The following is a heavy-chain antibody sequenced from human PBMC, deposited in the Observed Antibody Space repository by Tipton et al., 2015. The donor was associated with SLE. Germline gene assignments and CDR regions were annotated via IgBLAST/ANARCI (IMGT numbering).Heavy chain of an antibody. J-gene: IGHJ6*03. V-gene: IGHV4-34*01. D-gene: IGHD2-2*01. CDR3: ARVPGLDRDYSYYYYMDV. CDR1: GGSFSGYY. CDR2: INHSGST. Sequence: LTCAVYGGSFSGYYWSWIRQSPGKGLEWIGDINHSGSTNYNPSLKSRVTISVDTSKNQFSLRLSSVTAADTAVYYCARVPGLDRDYSYYYYMDVWGKGTTVTVSS.